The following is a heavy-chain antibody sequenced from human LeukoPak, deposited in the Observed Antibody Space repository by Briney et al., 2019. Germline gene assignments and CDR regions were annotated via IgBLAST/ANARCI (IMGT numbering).Heavy chain of an antibody. J-gene: IGHJ3*02. CDR2: IYYSGST. CDR3: ARVGAGTRAFDI. CDR1: GGSISSGGYY. D-gene: IGHD3/OR15-3a*01. V-gene: IGHV4-31*03. Sequence: SQTLSLTCTVSGGSISSGGYYWSWIRQHPGKGLEWTGYIYYSGSTYYNPSLKSRVTISVDTSKNQFSLKLSSVTAADTAVYYCARVGAGTRAFDIWGQGTMVTVSS.